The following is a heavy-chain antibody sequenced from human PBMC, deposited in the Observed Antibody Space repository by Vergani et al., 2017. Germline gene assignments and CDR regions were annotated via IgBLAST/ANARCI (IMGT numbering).Heavy chain of an antibody. J-gene: IGHJ6*02. CDR1: GDSVSSNSAA. V-gene: IGHV6-1*01. Sequence: QVQLQQSGPGLVKPSQTLSLTCAISGDSVSSNSAAWNWIRQSPSRGLEWLGRTYYRSKWYNDYAVSVKSRITINPDTSKNQISLHLNSVTPEDTAVYYCARDRFRSSGWEEKDYYGMDVWGQGTTVTVSS. D-gene: IGHD6-19*01. CDR2: TYYRSKWYN. CDR3: ARDRFRSSGWEEKDYYGMDV.